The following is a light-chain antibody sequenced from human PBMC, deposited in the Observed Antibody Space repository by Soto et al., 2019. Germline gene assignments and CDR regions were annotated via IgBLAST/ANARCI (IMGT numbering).Light chain of an antibody. V-gene: IGLV1-47*01. J-gene: IGLJ2*01. CDR1: SSSVGFDY. CDR3: ATRDDSLFVV. CDR2: RNN. Sequence: QSVLTQPPSASETPGQRVTISCSGSSSSVGFDYVDWYQHVPGAAPKLLIYRNNLRPPGGPDRFSGSKSGTSASLAISGLRTEDEAVYYCATRDDSLFVVFGGGTKVTVL.